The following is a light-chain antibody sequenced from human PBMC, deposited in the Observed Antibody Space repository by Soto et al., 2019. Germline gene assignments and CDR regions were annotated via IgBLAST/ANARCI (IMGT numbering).Light chain of an antibody. CDR3: QQYNRWPRT. V-gene: IGKV3-15*01. CDR2: GAS. J-gene: IGKJ1*01. CDR1: QSISGA. Sequence: EIVMTQSPATLSVSPGGRATLSCRASQSISGALAWYQQKPGQAPRLLIYGASTRATTFPARFSGSGSGTEFTLSISSVQSEDLAVFYCQQYNRWPRTFGQGSKVDI.